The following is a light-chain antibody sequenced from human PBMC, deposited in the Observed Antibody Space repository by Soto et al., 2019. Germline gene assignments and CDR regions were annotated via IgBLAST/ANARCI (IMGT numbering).Light chain of an antibody. CDR1: QSVSSN. CDR2: GAS. J-gene: IGKJ1*01. V-gene: IGKV3-15*01. Sequence: EIVMTQSPATLSVSPGERATLSCRASQSVSSNLAWYQQKPGQAPRLLIYGASTRATGIPARFSGSGSGTEFTLTISSPQSEDFAVYYCQQYNNWPWGTFGQGTKVEIK. CDR3: QQYNNWPWGT.